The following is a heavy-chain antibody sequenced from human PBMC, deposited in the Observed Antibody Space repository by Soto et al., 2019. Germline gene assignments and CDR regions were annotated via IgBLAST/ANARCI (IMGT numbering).Heavy chain of an antibody. D-gene: IGHD3-10*01. CDR1: GFTFSRYS. Sequence: GGSLRLSCAASGFTFSRYSMDWVRQAPGKGLEWVSSISRSGSGTYIYYADSVKGRFTISRDNANNSLYLQMNSLRAEDTAVYYCARESDDSGSFPNWLDPWGEGTLVTVSS. CDR2: ISRSGSGTYI. J-gene: IGHJ5*02. V-gene: IGHV3-21*01. CDR3: ARESDDSGSFPNWLDP.